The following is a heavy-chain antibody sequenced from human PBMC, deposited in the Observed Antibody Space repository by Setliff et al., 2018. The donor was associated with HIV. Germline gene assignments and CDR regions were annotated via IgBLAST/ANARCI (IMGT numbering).Heavy chain of an antibody. CDR3: ARGVYSSGRCDVFDI. V-gene: IGHV3-30-3*01. D-gene: IGHD6-19*01. CDR1: GLTLSNSI. CDR2: ISHDEVHK. Sequence: PGGSLRLSCAASGLTLSNSIMHWVRQAPGKGPEWVAAISHDEVHKHYPDSVKGRFTISRDISKNTLYLQMDSLSAEDTAVYHCARGVYSSGRCDVFDIWGQGTMVTVSS. J-gene: IGHJ3*02.